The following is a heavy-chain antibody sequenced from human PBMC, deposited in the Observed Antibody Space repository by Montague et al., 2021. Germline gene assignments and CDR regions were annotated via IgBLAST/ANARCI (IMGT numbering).Heavy chain of an antibody. J-gene: IGHJ5*02. D-gene: IGHD3-10*01. V-gene: IGHV4-59*08. CDR1: SGSIFHAH. Sequence: SETLSLTCTVSSGSIFHAHWSWVRQPPGKGLEWLGSMFYGGATSSNPSLKSRVTMSIDTSTNQFSLKLSFVTAADTAVYYCAKQDYFVSGTSYKGFDPWGQGILVTVSS. CDR3: AKQDYFVSGTSYKGFDP. CDR2: MFYGGAT.